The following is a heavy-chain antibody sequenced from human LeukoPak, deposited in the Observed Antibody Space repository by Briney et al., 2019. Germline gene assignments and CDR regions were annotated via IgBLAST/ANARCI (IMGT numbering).Heavy chain of an antibody. V-gene: IGHV3-30*04. Sequence: GGSLRLSCEASGFTFSSYAMHWVRQAPGKGLEWVAVVSYDGSNEYYADSVKGRFTISRDKSKNTLYLQMNILRVEDTAVYYCARDIPRGSTHLDYWGQGTLVTVSA. CDR2: VSYDGSNE. CDR3: ARDIPRGSTHLDY. D-gene: IGHD1-26*01. J-gene: IGHJ4*02. CDR1: GFTFSSYA.